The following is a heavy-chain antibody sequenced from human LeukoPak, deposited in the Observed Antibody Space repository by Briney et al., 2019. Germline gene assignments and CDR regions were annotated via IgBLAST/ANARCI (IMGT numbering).Heavy chain of an antibody. CDR1: GGSISTSSYY. CDR2: IFYSGST. CDR3: AKSNGCGLVDI. J-gene: IGHJ3*02. V-gene: IGHV4-39*07. Sequence: SETLSLTCTVSGGSISTSSYYWGWVRQPPGKGLEWIGNIFYSGSTYYSPSLKSRATISLDTSRNQFSLKLNSVTAADTAVYYCAKSNGCGLVDIWGQGTMVTVSS. D-gene: IGHD2-21*01.